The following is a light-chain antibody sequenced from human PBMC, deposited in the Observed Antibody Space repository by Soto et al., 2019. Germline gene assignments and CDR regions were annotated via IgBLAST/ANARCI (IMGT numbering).Light chain of an antibody. CDR3: QQYGSSPGT. CDR1: QSVSSNY. CDR2: GAS. J-gene: IGKJ1*01. Sequence: EIVLTQSPGTLSLSPGERATLSCRASQSVSSNYLGWFQQKPGQAPRLLIFGASYRDTGIPDRFSGSGSGTDFNLTISRLEPEDFAMYYCQQYGSSPGTFGQGTKVEVK. V-gene: IGKV3-20*01.